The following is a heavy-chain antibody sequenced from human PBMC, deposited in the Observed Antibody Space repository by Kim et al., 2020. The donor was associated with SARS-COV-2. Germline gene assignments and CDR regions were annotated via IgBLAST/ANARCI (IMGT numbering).Heavy chain of an antibody. CDR1: GFTFSTYS. V-gene: IGHV3-48*04. D-gene: IGHD3-10*02. J-gene: IGHJ6*02. CDR2: ISSSSSSR. CDR3: ARGPRWSGYGMDV. Sequence: GGSLRLSCAASGFTFSTYSMNWVRQAPGKGLEWVSYISSSSSSRYYGDSVKGRFTISRDNTNNSLYLQMNSLRAEDTAVYYCARGPRWSGYGMDVWGQGTTVTVSS.